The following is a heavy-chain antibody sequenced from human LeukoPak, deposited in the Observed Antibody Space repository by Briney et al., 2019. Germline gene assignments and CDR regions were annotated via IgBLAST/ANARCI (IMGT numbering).Heavy chain of an antibody. D-gene: IGHD6-13*01. Sequence: SETLSLTCAVYGGSFSGYYWSWIRQPPGKGLEWIGEINHSGSTNYNPSLKSRVTISVDTSKNQFSLKLSSVTAADTAVYYCAKKNQQLAQTGAFDIWGQGTMVTVSS. CDR1: GGSFSGYY. V-gene: IGHV4-34*01. CDR3: AKKNQQLAQTGAFDI. CDR2: INHSGST. J-gene: IGHJ3*02.